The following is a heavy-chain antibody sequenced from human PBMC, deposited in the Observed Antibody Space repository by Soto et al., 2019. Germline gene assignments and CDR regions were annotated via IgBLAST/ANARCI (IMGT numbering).Heavy chain of an antibody. V-gene: IGHV3-66*01. J-gene: IGHJ4*02. CDR2: MYSGGHT. CDR1: GFTVSISY. Sequence: EVQMVESGGALVQPGGSLRLSCAASGFTVSISYMSWVRQVPGKGLEWVSIMYSGGHTYYAASVTGRFTISRDNSKNTFYLPMSSLRAEDTAVYYFARRTFCSSTTCFDYWGQGTLVTVSS. CDR3: ARRTFCSSTTCFDY. D-gene: IGHD2-2*01.